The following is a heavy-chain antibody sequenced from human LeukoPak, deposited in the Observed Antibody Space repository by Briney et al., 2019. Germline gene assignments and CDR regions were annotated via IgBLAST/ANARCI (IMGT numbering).Heavy chain of an antibody. Sequence: SGGSLRLSCAASGFTFSSYEMNWVRQAPGKGMEWVSYISSSGSTIYYADSVKGRFTISRDNAKNSLYLQMNSLRAEDTAVYYFARDGQVLLWFGEFVKEYYFDYWGQGTLATVSS. CDR1: GFTFSSYE. J-gene: IGHJ4*02. CDR2: ISSSGSTI. D-gene: IGHD3-10*01. CDR3: ARDGQVLLWFGEFVKEYYFDY. V-gene: IGHV3-48*03.